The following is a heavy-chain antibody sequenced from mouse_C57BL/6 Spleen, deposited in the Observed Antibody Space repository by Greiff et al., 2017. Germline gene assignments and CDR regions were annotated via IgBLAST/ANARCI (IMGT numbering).Heavy chain of an antibody. J-gene: IGHJ1*03. CDR3: ARKAQAWYFDV. CDR1: GYAFSSYW. CDR2: IYPGDGDT. V-gene: IGHV1-80*01. Sequence: VQLQQSGAELVKPGASVKISCKASGYAFSSYWMNWVKPRPGKGLEWIGQIYPGDGDTNYNGKFKGKATLTADKSSSTAYMQLRSVTSADSAVYFCARKAQAWYFDVWGTGTTVTVSS. D-gene: IGHD3-2*02.